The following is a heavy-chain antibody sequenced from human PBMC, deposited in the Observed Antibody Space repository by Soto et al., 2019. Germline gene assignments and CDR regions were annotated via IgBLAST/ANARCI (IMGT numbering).Heavy chain of an antibody. CDR1: GFNVNNYA. D-gene: IGHD2-21*01. CDR3: ARFYSRYMDV. Sequence: GGSLRLSCVPSGFNVNNYAMGWVRQAPGKGLEWVSYMSSGSNDIYNPDSVKGRFTISRDNAKNSLYLQINSLRAEDTAVYYCARFYSRYMDVWGNGTTVTVSS. CDR2: MSSGSNDI. J-gene: IGHJ6*03. V-gene: IGHV3-48*01.